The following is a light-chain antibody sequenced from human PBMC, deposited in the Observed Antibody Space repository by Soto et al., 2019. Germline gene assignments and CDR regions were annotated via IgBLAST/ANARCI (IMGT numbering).Light chain of an antibody. CDR3: CSSGGSHKYV. J-gene: IGLJ1*01. CDR2: EVN. V-gene: IGLV2-23*02. Sequence: QSALSQPASVSGSPGHSITISCTGTSSNVGSYKLVSWYQQHPGKAPKLMIFEVNKRPSGVSNRFSGSKSGNTASLTISGLKVEEEADYYCCSSGGSHKYVFGTGTKVTVL. CDR1: SSNVGSYKL.